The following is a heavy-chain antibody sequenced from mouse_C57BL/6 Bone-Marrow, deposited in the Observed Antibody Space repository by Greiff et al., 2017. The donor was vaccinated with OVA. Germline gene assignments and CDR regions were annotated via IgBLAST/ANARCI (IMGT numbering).Heavy chain of an antibody. J-gene: IGHJ4*01. CDR1: GYTFTDYN. Sequence: EVMLVESGPELVKPGASVKIPCKASGYTFTDYNMDWVKQSHGKSLEWIGDINPNNGGTIYNQKFKGKATLTVDTSSSTAYMELRSLTSEDTAVYYCALLLRYYYAMDYWGQGTSVTVSS. CDR2: INPNNGGT. D-gene: IGHD1-1*01. V-gene: IGHV1-18*01. CDR3: ALLLRYYYAMDY.